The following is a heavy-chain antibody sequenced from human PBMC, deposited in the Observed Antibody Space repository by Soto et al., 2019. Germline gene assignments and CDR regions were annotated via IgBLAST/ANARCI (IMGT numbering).Heavy chain of an antibody. D-gene: IGHD6-13*01. Sequence: QLLEAGGGLVQPGGSLRLSCAASGFTFIRYARSWGLQAPGKGLEWVSAISGSGGSTYYADFVKGRFTISRDNSKNTLYLRMNSLRAADTAVAYCAKAHVYSSSWLSSHNWFDPWGQGTLVTVSS. CDR1: GFTFIRYA. V-gene: IGHV3-23*01. J-gene: IGHJ5*02. CDR3: AKAHVYSSSWLSSHNWFDP. CDR2: ISGSGGST.